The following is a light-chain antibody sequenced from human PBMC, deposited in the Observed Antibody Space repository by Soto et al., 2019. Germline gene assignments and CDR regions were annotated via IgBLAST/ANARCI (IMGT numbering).Light chain of an antibody. CDR2: GAS. V-gene: IGKV3-15*01. CDR3: QQYNNWPPYT. Sequence: EIVMTQSPGTLSVSPGERATLSCRASQSVSSSLAWYQQRPGQAPRLLIYGASTRATGVPARFSGSGSGTEFTLTFTSLQSEDFAVYYCQQYNNWPPYTFGQGTKLQIK. CDR1: QSVSSS. J-gene: IGKJ2*01.